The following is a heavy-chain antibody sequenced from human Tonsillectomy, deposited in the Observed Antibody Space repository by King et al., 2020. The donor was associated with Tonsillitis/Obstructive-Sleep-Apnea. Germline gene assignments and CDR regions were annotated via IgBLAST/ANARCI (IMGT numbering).Heavy chain of an antibody. CDR2: ISGFSGDT. Sequence: QLVQSGAEVKKPGASVKVSCKASDYIFTSYGISWVRQAPGQGLEWMGWISGFSGDTNYAQKTQGRVTMTTDTSTSTAYMELRSLRSDDTAVYYWARDDILTGTLSHWGQGTLVTVSS. D-gene: IGHD3-9*01. J-gene: IGHJ4*02. V-gene: IGHV1-18*01. CDR1: DYIFTSYG. CDR3: ARDDILTGTLSH.